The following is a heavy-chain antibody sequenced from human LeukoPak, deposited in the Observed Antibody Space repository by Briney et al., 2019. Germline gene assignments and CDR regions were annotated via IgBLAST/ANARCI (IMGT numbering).Heavy chain of an antibody. V-gene: IGHV3-13*01. CDR2: IGTAGDT. Sequence: GGSLRLSCAASGFTFSSYDMHWIRQTTGKGLEWVSAIGTAGDTYYPGSVKGRFTISRENAKNSLYLQMNSLRAGDTAVYYCARGSGGWFDPWGQGTLVTVSS. D-gene: IGHD3-10*01. J-gene: IGHJ5*02. CDR1: GFTFSSYD. CDR3: ARGSGGWFDP.